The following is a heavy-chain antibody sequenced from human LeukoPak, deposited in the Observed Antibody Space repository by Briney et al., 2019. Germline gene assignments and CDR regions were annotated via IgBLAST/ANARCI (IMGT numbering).Heavy chain of an antibody. Sequence: PGGSLRLSCAASGFTFSNYAMSWVRQAPGKGLEWVSAIGGSRGNTYYSDSVRGRFSISRDNSKNTLYLQMNSLGAEDTAVYYCAKVSLATNSNYDYWGPGTLVTVSS. V-gene: IGHV3-23*01. J-gene: IGHJ4*02. D-gene: IGHD4-11*01. CDR2: IGGSRGNT. CDR1: GFTFSNYA. CDR3: AKVSLATNSNYDY.